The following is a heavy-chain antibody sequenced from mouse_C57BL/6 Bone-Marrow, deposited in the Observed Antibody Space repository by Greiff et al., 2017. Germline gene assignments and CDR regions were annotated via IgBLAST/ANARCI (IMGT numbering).Heavy chain of an antibody. V-gene: IGHV1-64*01. CDR3: ARRGYYYGSRYFDV. CDR2: IHPNSGST. D-gene: IGHD1-1*01. J-gene: IGHJ1*03. Sequence: VQLQQPGAELVKPGASVTLSCKASGYTFTSYWMHWVKQRPGQGLEWIGMIHPNSGSTNYNEKFKSKATLTVDNSSSTAYMQRSSLTSEDSAVYYCARRGYYYGSRYFDVWGTGTTVTVSS. CDR1: GYTFTSYW.